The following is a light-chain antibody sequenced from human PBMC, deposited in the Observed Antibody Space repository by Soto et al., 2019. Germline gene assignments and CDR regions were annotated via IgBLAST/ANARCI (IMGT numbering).Light chain of an antibody. Sequence: EIVLTQSPAALSVSPGERATLSCRASESVRSNLAWFQQKPGQAPRLLIFGASTRATGIPTRFTGSGSGTVFTLTIGSLQSEDLAVYYCQQYYNWPAYTFGHGTKLEIK. CDR1: ESVRSN. V-gene: IGKV3-15*01. CDR2: GAS. J-gene: IGKJ2*01. CDR3: QQYYNWPAYT.